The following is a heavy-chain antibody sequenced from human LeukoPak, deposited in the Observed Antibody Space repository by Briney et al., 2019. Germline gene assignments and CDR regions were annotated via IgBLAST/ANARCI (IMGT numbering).Heavy chain of an antibody. J-gene: IGHJ4*02. CDR1: GFPFIEYS. Sequence: GGSLRLSCTASGFPFIEYSMNWVRQAPGKGLEWISYIGIDSGNTKYADSVRGRITISADKAKNSLYLQMNSPRVEDTAVYYCARDHNYAFDNWGQGTLVSVAS. D-gene: IGHD1-1*01. CDR3: ARDHNYAFDN. CDR2: IGIDSGNT. V-gene: IGHV3-48*01.